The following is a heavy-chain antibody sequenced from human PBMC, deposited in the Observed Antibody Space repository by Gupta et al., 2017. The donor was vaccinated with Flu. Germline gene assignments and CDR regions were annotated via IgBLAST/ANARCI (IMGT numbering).Heavy chain of an antibody. V-gene: IGHV4-34*01. CDR1: GGSFSGYY. Sequence: QVQLQQWGAGLLKPSETLSLTCAVYGGSFSGYYWSWIRQPPGKGLEWIGEINHSGSTNYNPSLKSRVTISVDMSKNQFSLKLSSVTAADTAVYYCASPYYFDYWGQGTLVTVSS. CDR3: ASPYYFDY. J-gene: IGHJ4*02. CDR2: INHSGST.